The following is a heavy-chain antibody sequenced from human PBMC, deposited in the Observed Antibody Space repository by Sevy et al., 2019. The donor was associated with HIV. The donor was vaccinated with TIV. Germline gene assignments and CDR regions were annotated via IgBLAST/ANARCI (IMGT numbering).Heavy chain of an antibody. CDR3: AKRDLNHQFLLDF. Sequence: GGSLRLSCAASGFSFDRYFMHWVSQAPGKGLEWLAVISGDGSDTSYADSLRGRFTISRDNSKNTLFLQMNRLGTEDTAVYFCAKRDLNHQFLLDFWGQGTLVTVSS. CDR2: ISGDGSDT. CDR1: GFSFDRYF. J-gene: IGHJ4*02. V-gene: IGHV3-30*18. D-gene: IGHD2-21*01.